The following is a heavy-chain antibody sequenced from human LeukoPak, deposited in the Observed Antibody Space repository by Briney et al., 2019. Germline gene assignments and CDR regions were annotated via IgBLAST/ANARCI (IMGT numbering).Heavy chain of an antibody. J-gene: IGHJ4*02. V-gene: IGHV3-9*01. CDR1: GFTFDDYA. Sequence: PGGSLRLSCAASGFTFDDYAMHWVRQAPGKGLEWVSGISWNSGSIGYADSVKGRFTISRDNAKNSLYLQMNSLRAEDTALYYCAKDTLTGYCSSTSCYGYIDYWGQGTLVTVSS. D-gene: IGHD2-2*01. CDR3: AKDTLTGYCSSTSCYGYIDY. CDR2: ISWNSGSI.